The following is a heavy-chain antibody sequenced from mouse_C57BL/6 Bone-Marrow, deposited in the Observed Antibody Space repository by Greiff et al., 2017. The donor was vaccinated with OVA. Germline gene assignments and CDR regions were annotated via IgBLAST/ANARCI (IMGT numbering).Heavy chain of an antibody. Sequence: EVMLVESGGGLVQPGGSLKLSCAASGFTFSDYYMYWVRQTPEKRLEWVAYISNGGGSTYYPDTVKGRFTISRDNAKNTLYLQMSRLKSEDTAMYYCAREGITTFDYWGQGTTLTVSS. J-gene: IGHJ2*01. CDR2: ISNGGGST. D-gene: IGHD1-1*01. CDR3: AREGITTFDY. V-gene: IGHV5-12*01. CDR1: GFTFSDYY.